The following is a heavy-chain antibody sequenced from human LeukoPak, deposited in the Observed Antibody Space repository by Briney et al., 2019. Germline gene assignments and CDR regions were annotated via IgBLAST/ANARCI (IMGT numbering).Heavy chain of an antibody. CDR1: GGSISSGDYY. Sequence: SQTLSLTCTVSGGSISSGDYYWNWIRQPPGKGLEWIGYIHYSGSTYYTPSLKSRLAISQDTSENEISLKLTSVTAADSAVYYCVASEGLDYKIVYWGRGTLVAVSS. CDR3: VASEGLDYKIVY. V-gene: IGHV4-30-4*08. D-gene: IGHD4-11*01. CDR2: IHYSGST. J-gene: IGHJ4*02.